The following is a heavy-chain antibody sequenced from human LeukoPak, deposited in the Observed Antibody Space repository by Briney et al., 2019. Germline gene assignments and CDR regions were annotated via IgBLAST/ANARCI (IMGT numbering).Heavy chain of an antibody. Sequence: SETLSLTCTVSGGSISSYYWSWVRQPPGKGLEWIGYTYYSGSTNYNPSLKSRVTISVDTSKNQFALKLSSVTAADTAVYYCARVQAYGGKGYFDYWGQGTLVTVSS. D-gene: IGHD4-23*01. CDR3: ARVQAYGGKGYFDY. CDR2: TYYSGST. V-gene: IGHV4-59*01. CDR1: GGSISSYY. J-gene: IGHJ4*02.